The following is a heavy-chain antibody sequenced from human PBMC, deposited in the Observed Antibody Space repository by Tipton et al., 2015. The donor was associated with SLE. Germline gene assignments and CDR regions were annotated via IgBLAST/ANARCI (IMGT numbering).Heavy chain of an antibody. CDR3: TSYYDSRSSDY. Sequence: SLRLSCAASGFTFSSYEMNWVRQAPGKGLEWVGFIRSKAYGGTTEYAASVKGRFTISRDDSKSIAYLQMNSLKTEDTAVYYCTSYYDSRSSDYWGQGTLVTVSS. J-gene: IGHJ4*02. V-gene: IGHV3-49*04. CDR2: IRSKAYGGTT. D-gene: IGHD3-22*01. CDR1: GFTFSSYE.